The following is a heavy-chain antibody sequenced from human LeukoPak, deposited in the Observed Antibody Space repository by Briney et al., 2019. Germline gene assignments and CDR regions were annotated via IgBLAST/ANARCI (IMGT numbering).Heavy chain of an antibody. CDR2: INYDARSR. CDR1: GFTFSLSW. V-gene: IGHV3-74*01. D-gene: IGHD1-1*01. CDR3: VRGAGPGTPFD. J-gene: IGHJ1*01. Sequence: GGSLRLSCAASGFTFSLSWMHWVRQAPGKGLEWVSSINYDARSRTYADSVKGRLTISRDNAENTLFLQMNSLRVEDSAIYSCVRGAGPGTPFDWGQGTLVTVSS.